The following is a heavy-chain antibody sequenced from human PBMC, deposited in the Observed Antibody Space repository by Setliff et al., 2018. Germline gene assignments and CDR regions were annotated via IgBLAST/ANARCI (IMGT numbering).Heavy chain of an antibody. J-gene: IGHJ6*03. D-gene: IGHD3-3*01. CDR3: ARGGGQIHYDFWSGYFSDPQPNYYYYYMDV. Sequence: ASVKVSCKASGYTFTSYDINWMRQASGQGLEWMGWMNPNSGNTGYAQKFQGRVTITRNTSISTAYMELSSMSSEDTAVYYCARGGGQIHYDFWSGYFSDPQPNYYYYYMDVWGKGTTVTVSS. CDR1: GYTFTSYD. CDR2: MNPNSGNT. V-gene: IGHV1-8*03.